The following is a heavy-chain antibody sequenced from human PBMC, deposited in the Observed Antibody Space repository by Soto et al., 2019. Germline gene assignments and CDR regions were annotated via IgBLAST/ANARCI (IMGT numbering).Heavy chain of an antibody. V-gene: IGHV4-34*12. D-gene: IGHD1-26*01. Sequence: SETLSLTCAVSGGSVNANYWSWIRQTPGKGLEWVGEIFHDGKTNYNPSLKSRVTVSVDTSKNQFSLKLTSVTAADTALYYCASARWEYWGQGTQVTVSS. J-gene: IGHJ4*02. CDR2: IFHDGKT. CDR1: GGSVNANY. CDR3: ASARWEY.